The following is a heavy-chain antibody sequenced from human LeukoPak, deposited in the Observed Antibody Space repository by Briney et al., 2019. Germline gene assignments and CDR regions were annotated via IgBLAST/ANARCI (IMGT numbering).Heavy chain of an antibody. CDR1: GGSISSYY. Sequence: PSETLALTCTVSGGSISSYYWSWICQPPGKGLEEIGNIYYSGSTNYNPPLKSRVTISVDTSKNQFSLKLSSVTAADTAVYYCARIYDFWSGFDYWGQGTLVTVSS. J-gene: IGHJ4*02. D-gene: IGHD3-3*01. CDR3: ARIYDFWSGFDY. V-gene: IGHV4-59*01. CDR2: IYYSGST.